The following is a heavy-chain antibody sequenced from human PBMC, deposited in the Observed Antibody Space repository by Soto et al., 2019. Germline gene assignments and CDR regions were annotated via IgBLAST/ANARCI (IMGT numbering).Heavy chain of an antibody. D-gene: IGHD2-15*01. CDR3: ARGSGPNDAFDI. CDR1: GGSVSSGSYY. V-gene: IGHV4-61*01. Sequence: QVQLQESGPGLVKPSETLSLTCTASGGSVSSGSYYWSWIRQPPGKGLEWIGYIDYSGSTNYIPTLKSRVTISVDTSKNQFSLKLSSVTAADTAVYYCARGSGPNDAFDIWGQGTMVTVSS. J-gene: IGHJ3*02. CDR2: IDYSGST.